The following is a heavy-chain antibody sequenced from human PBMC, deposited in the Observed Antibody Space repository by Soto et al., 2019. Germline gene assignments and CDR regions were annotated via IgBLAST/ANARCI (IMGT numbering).Heavy chain of an antibody. D-gene: IGHD2-21*01. Sequence: QGQLLQSGDEVKKPGASVRVSCRASGYDFTSYGISWVRQAPGQGLEWVSWISAYNGKRDTAQKFQGRVTMTLDTSTDRAHMEVGDLTSAYTAVYYCARGRIVASIHDAFEIWGQGTMVAVSS. CDR2: ISAYNGKR. V-gene: IGHV1-18*01. CDR1: GYDFTSYG. CDR3: ARGRIVASIHDAFEI. J-gene: IGHJ3*02.